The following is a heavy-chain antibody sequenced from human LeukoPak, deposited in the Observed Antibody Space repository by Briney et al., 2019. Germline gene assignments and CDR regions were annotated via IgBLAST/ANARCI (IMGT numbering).Heavy chain of an antibody. CDR3: ARDVAGAAVADDFDY. CDR2: IYYSGTT. Sequence: PSENLSLTCTVSGGSSSSSDYYWDWLRQPPGKGLQLIASIYYSGTTFYNPSLRSRVTITVHTSKNKFSLKLSSVTAADTALYYCARDVAGAAVADDFDYWGQGTLVTVSS. D-gene: IGHD6-19*01. J-gene: IGHJ4*02. V-gene: IGHV4-39*02. CDR1: GGSSSSSDYY.